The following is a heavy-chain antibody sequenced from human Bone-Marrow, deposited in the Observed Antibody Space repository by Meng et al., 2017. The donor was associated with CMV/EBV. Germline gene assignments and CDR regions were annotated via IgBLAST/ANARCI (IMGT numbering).Heavy chain of an antibody. CDR3: ARNYNFWSVTGGYYYYGMDV. Sequence: GKSLKIHCEASGFTFSRHWMSWVRQAPGKGLEWVANIKQDGSERYYVDSVKGRFTLSRDNAKNSLHLQMDSLRAEDTAVYYCARNYNFWSVTGGYYYYGMDVWGQGTTVTFSS. D-gene: IGHD3-3*01. J-gene: IGHJ6*02. CDR2: IKQDGSER. V-gene: IGHV3-7*01. CDR1: GFTFSRHW.